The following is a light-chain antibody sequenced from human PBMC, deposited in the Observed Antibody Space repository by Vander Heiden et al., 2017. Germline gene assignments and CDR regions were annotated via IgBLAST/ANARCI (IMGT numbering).Light chain of an antibody. V-gene: IGKV3-20*01. CDR3: QQYGNSPT. CDR2: AAS. CDR1: QTISSRY. J-gene: IGKJ4*01. Sequence: ELVLTPSPGTLSLSQGERATLCCRSSQTISSRYLAWYQQKPGQAQRLLIYAASSRATGIPDRCRSSGSAADTTITVSRLEAEDSAVYYCQQYGNSPTFGGGTKVEIK.